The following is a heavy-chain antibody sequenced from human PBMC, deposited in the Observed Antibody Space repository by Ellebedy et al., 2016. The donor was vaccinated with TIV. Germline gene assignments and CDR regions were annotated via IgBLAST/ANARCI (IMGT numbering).Heavy chain of an antibody. CDR1: GFTFTTSA. CDR3: AATSGSYRSMLLAGPLDDAFDI. Sequence: AASVKVSCKASGFTFTTSAIQWVRQARGQRLAWIGWIVVGSGNTNYAQKFQERVTITRDMSTSTAYMEVSSLRSEDTAVYYYAATSGSYRSMLLAGPLDDAFDIWGQGTMVTVSS. V-gene: IGHV1-58*02. CDR2: IVVGSGNT. D-gene: IGHD1-26*01. J-gene: IGHJ3*02.